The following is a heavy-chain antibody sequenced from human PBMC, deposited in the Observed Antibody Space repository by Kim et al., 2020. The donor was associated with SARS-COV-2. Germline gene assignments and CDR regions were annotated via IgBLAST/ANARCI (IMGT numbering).Heavy chain of an antibody. Sequence: ASVKVSCKASGYTFTGYYMHWVRQAPGQGLEWMGWINPNSGGTNYAQKFQGRVTMTRDTSISTAYMELSRLRSDDTAVYYCARALGITIFGVANPWGQGTLVTVSS. CDR2: INPNSGGT. CDR3: ARALGITIFGVANP. V-gene: IGHV1-2*02. D-gene: IGHD3-3*01. J-gene: IGHJ5*02. CDR1: GYTFTGYY.